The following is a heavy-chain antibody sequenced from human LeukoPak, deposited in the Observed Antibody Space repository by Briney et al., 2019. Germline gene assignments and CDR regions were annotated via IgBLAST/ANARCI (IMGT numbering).Heavy chain of an antibody. CDR2: ISASGGST. Sequence: ASLRLSCAASGFTFSSYAISWFRQAPGKGLVWVSGISASGGSTYYADFVKGRFTISRENSKNTLFLQMNSLSAEDTAVYYCAKGGSSSSRFDYWGQGTLVTVSS. D-gene: IGHD6-6*01. CDR3: AKGGSSSSRFDY. V-gene: IGHV3-23*01. J-gene: IGHJ4*02. CDR1: GFTFSSYA.